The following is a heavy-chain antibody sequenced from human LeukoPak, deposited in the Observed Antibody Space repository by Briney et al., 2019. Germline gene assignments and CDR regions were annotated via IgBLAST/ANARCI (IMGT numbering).Heavy chain of an antibody. CDR3: AKGLGYCSSTSCYFVY. Sequence: TGGSLRLSCAASGFTFSSYGMHWVRQAPGKGLEWVAFIRYDGSNKYYADSVKGRFTISRDNSKNTLYLQMNSLRAEDTAVYYCAKGLGYCSSTSCYFVYWGQGTLVTVSS. D-gene: IGHD2-2*01. CDR1: GFTFSSYG. CDR2: IRYDGSNK. V-gene: IGHV3-30*02. J-gene: IGHJ4*02.